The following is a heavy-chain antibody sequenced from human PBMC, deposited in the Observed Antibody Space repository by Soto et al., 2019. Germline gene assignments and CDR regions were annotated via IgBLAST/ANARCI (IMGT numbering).Heavy chain of an antibody. CDR1: GFTFSSYA. J-gene: IGHJ4*02. CDR3: ANRAIAAAGPQSADY. CDR2: ISGSGGST. D-gene: IGHD6-13*01. Sequence: GGSLRLSCAASGFTFSSYAMSWVRQAPGKGLEWVSAISGSGGSTYYAASVKGRFTISRDNSKNTLYLQMNSMRAEDTAAYYCANRAIAAAGPQSADYWGQGTLVTVSS. V-gene: IGHV3-23*01.